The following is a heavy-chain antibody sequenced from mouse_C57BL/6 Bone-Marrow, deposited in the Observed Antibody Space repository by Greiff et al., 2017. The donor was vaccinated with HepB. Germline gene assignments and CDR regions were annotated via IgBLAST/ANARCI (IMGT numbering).Heavy chain of an antibody. CDR1: GYAFSSSW. D-gene: IGHD1-1*01. CDR3: ALTTVVRYFDV. J-gene: IGHJ1*03. Sequence: VMLVESGPELVKPGASVKISCKASGYAFSSSWMNWVKQRPGKGLEWIGRIYPGDGDTNYNGKFKGKATLTADKSSSTAYMQLSSLTSEDSAVYFCALTTVVRYFDVWGTGTTVTVSS. CDR2: IYPGDGDT. V-gene: IGHV1-82*01.